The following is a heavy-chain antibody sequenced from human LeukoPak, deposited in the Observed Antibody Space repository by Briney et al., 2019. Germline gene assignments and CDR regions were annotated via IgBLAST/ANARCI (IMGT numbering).Heavy chain of an antibody. V-gene: IGHV1-69*04. CDR3: AREGFGDSSGYYYFDY. D-gene: IGHD3-22*01. CDR1: GGTLSSYA. J-gene: IGHJ4*02. Sequence: SVKVSCKASGGTLSSYAISWVRQAPGQGLEWMGRIIPILGIANHAQKFQGRVTITADKSTSTAYMELSSLRSEDTAVYYCAREGFGDSSGYYYFDYWGQGTLVTVSS. CDR2: IIPILGIA.